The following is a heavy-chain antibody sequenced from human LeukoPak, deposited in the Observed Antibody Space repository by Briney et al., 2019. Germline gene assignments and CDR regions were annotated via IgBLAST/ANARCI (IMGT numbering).Heavy chain of an antibody. CDR1: GGSISSGGYS. J-gene: IGHJ6*02. V-gene: IGHV4-30-2*01. CDR3: ARADFDWVYGMDV. CDR2: IYHSGST. D-gene: IGHD3-9*01. Sequence: SETLSLTCALSGGSISSGGYSWSWIRQPPGKGLEWIGYIYHSGSTYYNPSLKSRVTISVDRSKNQFSLKLSSVTAADTAVYYCARADFDWVYGMDVWGQGTTVTVSS.